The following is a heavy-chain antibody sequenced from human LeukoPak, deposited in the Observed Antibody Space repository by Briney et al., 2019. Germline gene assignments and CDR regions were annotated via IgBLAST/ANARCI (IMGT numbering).Heavy chain of an antibody. Sequence: ASVKVSCKVSGYTLTELSMHWVRQAPGKGLEWMGGFDPEDGETIYAQKFQGRVTITADESTRIAHMELSSLRSDDTAVYYCARGPHTSSWYKHAFDIWAQGTMVTVSS. CDR3: ARGPHTSSWYKHAFDI. J-gene: IGHJ3*02. CDR2: FDPEDGET. CDR1: GYTLTELS. V-gene: IGHV1-24*01. D-gene: IGHD6-13*01.